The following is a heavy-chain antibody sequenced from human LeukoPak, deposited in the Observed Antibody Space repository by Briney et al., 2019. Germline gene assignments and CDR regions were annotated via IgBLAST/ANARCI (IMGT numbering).Heavy chain of an antibody. D-gene: IGHD1-14*01. CDR2: IWYDGGNK. V-gene: IGHV3-33*08. Sequence: GGSLRLSCAASGFTFSRDAMHWVRQAPGKGLEWVAVIWYDGGNKYYADSVKGRFTISRDNSKNTLYLHMNSLRAEDTAVYYCARDVTTLNYMDVWGRGTTVTVSS. CDR1: GFTFSRDA. J-gene: IGHJ6*03. CDR3: ARDVTTLNYMDV.